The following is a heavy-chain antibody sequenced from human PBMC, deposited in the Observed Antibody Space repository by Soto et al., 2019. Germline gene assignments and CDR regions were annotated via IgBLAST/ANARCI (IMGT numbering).Heavy chain of an antibody. V-gene: IGHV1-2*04. CDR2: INPNSGGT. CDR1: GYTFTGYY. D-gene: IGHD3-10*01. CDR3: ARGITMVRGVLRDAFDI. Sequence: QVQLVQSGAEVKKPGASVKVSCKASGYTFTGYYMHWVRQAPGQGLEWMGWINPNSGGTNYAQKFQGWVTMTRDTSLSTAYMELSRLRSDATAVYYCARGITMVRGVLRDAFDIWGQGTMVTVSS. J-gene: IGHJ3*02.